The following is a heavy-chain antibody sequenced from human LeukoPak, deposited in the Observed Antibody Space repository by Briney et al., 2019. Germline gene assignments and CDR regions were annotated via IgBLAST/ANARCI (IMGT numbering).Heavy chain of an antibody. CDR3: AKRHSDYGDYVTYFDY. CDR1: GFSFISYG. D-gene: IGHD4-17*01. Sequence: QSGGSLRLSCAASGFSFISYGMHWVRQAPGKGLEWVGVISDDGRNKKYADSVKGRFTISRDNSKDTLYLQMNSLRDEDTAVYYCAKRHSDYGDYVTYFDYWGQGTLVTVSS. CDR2: ISDDGRNK. J-gene: IGHJ4*02. V-gene: IGHV3-30*18.